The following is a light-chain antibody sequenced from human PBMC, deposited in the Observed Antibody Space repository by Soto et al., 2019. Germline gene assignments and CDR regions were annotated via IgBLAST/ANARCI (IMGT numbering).Light chain of an antibody. CDR2: CAS. CDR3: QQDGSTLFP. V-gene: IGKV3-20*01. CDR1: QSVSSNY. Sequence: ELVVTLSPGTLSLSPGERATLSCRANQSVSSNYLAWYQQKPGQAPRLLIYCASSKASDIPDRFSGSVSGTDFTLICSRLEPEDFAMYYCQQDGSTLFPLGPGTKVDVK. J-gene: IGKJ3*01.